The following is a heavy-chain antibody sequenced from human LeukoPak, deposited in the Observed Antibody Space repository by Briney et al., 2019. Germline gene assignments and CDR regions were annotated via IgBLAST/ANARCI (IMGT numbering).Heavy chain of an antibody. Sequence: SETLSLTCTVSGGSISSYYWSWIRQPAGEGLEWIGRIYSSGSTNYNPSLRSRATMSVDTSRNQFSLKLSSVTAADTAVYYCARMFSGTYGGIDYWGQGTLVTVSS. D-gene: IGHD1-26*01. V-gene: IGHV4-4*07. CDR2: IYSSGST. CDR1: GGSISSYY. J-gene: IGHJ4*02. CDR3: ARMFSGTYGGIDY.